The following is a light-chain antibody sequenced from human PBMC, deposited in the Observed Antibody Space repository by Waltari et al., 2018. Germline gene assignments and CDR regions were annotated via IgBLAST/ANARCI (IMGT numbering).Light chain of an antibody. Sequence: DIVMTQSPDSLAVSLGARATINCKSTQSVLYSSNTKNYLTWYQQKPGQPPKLLIYWASTRESGVPDRFSGSASGTDFTLTISSLQAEDVAVYYCQQYYSAPYTFGQGTKLEIK. CDR3: QQYYSAPYT. CDR1: QSVLYSSNTKNY. CDR2: WAS. J-gene: IGKJ2*01. V-gene: IGKV4-1*01.